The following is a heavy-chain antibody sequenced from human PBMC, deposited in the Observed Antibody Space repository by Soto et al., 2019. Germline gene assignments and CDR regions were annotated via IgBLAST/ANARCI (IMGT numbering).Heavy chain of an antibody. CDR3: ARDGYYGSGPPGVGFDP. Sequence: SETLSLTWTVFGGSISSYYWNRIRQPPGKGLEWIGYIYSSGTTYYNPSLKSRVIISVDTSKTQFSLKLSSVTAADTAVYYCARDGYYGSGPPGVGFDPWGQGTLVTVSS. V-gene: IGHV4-4*08. CDR1: GGSISSYY. CDR2: IYSSGTT. D-gene: IGHD3-10*01. J-gene: IGHJ5*02.